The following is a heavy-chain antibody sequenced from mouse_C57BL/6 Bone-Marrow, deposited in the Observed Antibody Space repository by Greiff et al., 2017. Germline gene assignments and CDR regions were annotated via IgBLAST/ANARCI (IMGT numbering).Heavy chain of an antibody. Sequence: VQLQQSGAELVKPGASVKLSCKASGYTFTSYWMHWVKQRPGQGLEWIGMIHPNSGSTNYNEKFKSKATLTVDKSSSTAYMQLSSLTSEDSAVYYCARRLLTSYYFDYWGQGTTLTVSS. V-gene: IGHV1-64*01. J-gene: IGHJ2*01. CDR2: IHPNSGST. D-gene: IGHD1-2*01. CDR1: GYTFTSYW. CDR3: ARRLLTSYYFDY.